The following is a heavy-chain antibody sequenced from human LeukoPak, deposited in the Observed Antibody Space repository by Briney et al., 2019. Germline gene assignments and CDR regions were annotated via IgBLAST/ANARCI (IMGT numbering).Heavy chain of an antibody. V-gene: IGHV1-2*02. J-gene: IGHJ5*02. D-gene: IGHD2-2*02. CDR1: GYTFTGYY. CDR3: ARAANLGYCSSTSCYKINNWFDP. Sequence: ASVKVSRKASGYTFTGYYMHWVRQAPGQGLEWMGWINPNSGGTNYAQKFQGRVTMTRDTSISTAYMELSRLRSDDTAVYYCARAANLGYCSSTSCYKINNWFDPWGQGTLVTVSS. CDR2: INPNSGGT.